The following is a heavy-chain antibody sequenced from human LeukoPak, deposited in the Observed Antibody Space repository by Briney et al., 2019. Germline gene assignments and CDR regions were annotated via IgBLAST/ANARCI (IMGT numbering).Heavy chain of an antibody. CDR1: GFTFGDYA. CDR3: VRGMGGGVSNFDY. V-gene: IGHV3-49*03. J-gene: IGHJ4*02. Sequence: GGSLRLSCTASGFTFGDYAMSWFRQAPGKGLGWVGFIRSKAYGGTTEYAASVKGRFTISRDDSKSIAYLQMNSLRAEDTAVYYCVRGMGGGVSNFDYWGQGTLVTVSS. CDR2: IRSKAYGGTT. D-gene: IGHD3-16*01.